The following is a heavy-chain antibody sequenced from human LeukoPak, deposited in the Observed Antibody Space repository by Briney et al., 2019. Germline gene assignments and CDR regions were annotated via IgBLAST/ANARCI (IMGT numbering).Heavy chain of an antibody. CDR1: GFTFSSYW. CDR3: ARGTARLAGYSSSCRAFDI. V-gene: IGHV3-7*03. Sequence: GGPLRLSCAASGFTFSSYWMSWVRQAPGKGLEWVANIKQDGSEKYYVDSVKGRFTISRDNAKNSLYLQMNSLRAEDTAVYYCARGTARLAGYSSSCRAFDIWGQGTMVTVSS. CDR2: IKQDGSEK. D-gene: IGHD6-13*01. J-gene: IGHJ3*02.